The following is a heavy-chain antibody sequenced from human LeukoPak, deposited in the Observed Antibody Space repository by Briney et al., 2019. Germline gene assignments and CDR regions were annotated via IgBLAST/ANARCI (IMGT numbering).Heavy chain of an antibody. V-gene: IGHV3-48*03. D-gene: IGHD3-22*01. CDR3: ARDRYDNSGYPDY. J-gene: IGHJ4*02. CDR2: ISSSGSTI. Sequence: GGSLRLSCAASGFSFSSYEMNWVRQAPGKGLEWVSYISSSGSTIYYADSVKGRFTISRDNAKKSLYLQMNSLRAEDTAVYYCARDRYDNSGYPDYWGQGTLVTVSA. CDR1: GFSFSSYE.